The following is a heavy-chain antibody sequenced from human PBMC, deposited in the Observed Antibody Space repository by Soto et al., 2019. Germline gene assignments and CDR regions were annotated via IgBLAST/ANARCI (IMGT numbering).Heavy chain of an antibody. CDR2: ISSSSSYI. CDR3: ARVMVRGVISGYGMDV. Sequence: EVQLVESGGGLVKPGGSLRLSCAASGFTFSSYSMNWVRQAPGKGLEWVSCISSSSSYIYYADSVKGRFTISRDNAKNPLDLQMNSLRAEGTAVYYCARVMVRGVISGYGMDVWGQGTTVTVSS. V-gene: IGHV3-21*01. J-gene: IGHJ6*02. CDR1: GFTFSSYS. D-gene: IGHD3-10*01.